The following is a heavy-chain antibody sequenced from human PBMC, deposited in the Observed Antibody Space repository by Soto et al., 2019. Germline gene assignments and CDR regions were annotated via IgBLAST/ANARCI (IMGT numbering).Heavy chain of an antibody. V-gene: IGHV1-2*02. D-gene: IGHD3-22*01. CDR3: ARDFLAGSGYWFDP. J-gene: IGHJ5*02. CDR2: INPNSGGT. CDR1: GYTFTGYY. Sequence: ASVKVSCKASGYTFTGYYMHWVRQAPGQGLEWMGWINPNSGGTNYAQKFQGRVTMTRDTSISTAYMELSRLRSDDTAVYYCARDFLAGSGYWFDPWGQGTLVTVSS.